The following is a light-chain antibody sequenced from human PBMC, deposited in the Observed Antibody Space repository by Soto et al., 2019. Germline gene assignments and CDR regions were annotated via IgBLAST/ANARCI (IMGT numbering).Light chain of an antibody. CDR1: SGHSNYA. CDR3: QTWGTGIVV. CDR2: LKSDGSH. V-gene: IGLV4-69*01. Sequence: QLVLTQSPSASASLGASVKLTCTLSSGHSNYAIAWHQQQPEKGPRYLMKLKSDGSHSKGDGIPDRFSGSSSGAERYLTISSLQSDDEADYYCQTWGTGIVVFGGGTQLTVL. J-gene: IGLJ2*01.